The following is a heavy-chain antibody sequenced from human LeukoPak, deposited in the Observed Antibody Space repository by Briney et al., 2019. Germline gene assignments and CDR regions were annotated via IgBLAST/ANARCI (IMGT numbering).Heavy chain of an antibody. J-gene: IGHJ4*02. D-gene: IGHD6-19*01. Sequence: GESLKISCKGSGYSFTSYWIGWVRQMPGKGRECWGIINPGDSDTGYSPSFQGQVTISADKSISTANLQWSSLKASDTAMYYCARRIGSGWYDYWGQGTLVTVSS. CDR1: GYSFTSYW. CDR2: INPGDSDT. V-gene: IGHV5-51*01. CDR3: ARRIGSGWYDY.